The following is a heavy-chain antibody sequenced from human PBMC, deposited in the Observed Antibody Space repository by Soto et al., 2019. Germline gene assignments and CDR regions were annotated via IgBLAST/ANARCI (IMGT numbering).Heavy chain of an antibody. CDR1: GFTFSSYA. D-gene: IGHD2-15*01. J-gene: IGHJ3*02. CDR3: AREYGGNAYDAFDI. V-gene: IGHV3-30-3*01. CDR2: ISYDGSNK. Sequence: GGSLRLSCAASGFTFSSYAMHWVRQAPGKGLEWVAVISYDGSNKYYADSVKGRFTISRDNSKNTLYLQMNSLRAEDTAVYYCAREYGGNAYDAFDIWGQGTMVTVSS.